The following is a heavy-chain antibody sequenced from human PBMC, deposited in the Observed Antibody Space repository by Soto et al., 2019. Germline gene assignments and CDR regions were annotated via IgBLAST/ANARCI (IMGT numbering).Heavy chain of an antibody. Sequence: GGSLRLSCVASGLTFGIRAMTWVRQAPGEGLQWVSTITDTGGDAKYADSVRGRFVISRDNSKKTLYLQMTSLTAEDSAMYYCARGSTDSYPGSRIFDFWGRGTMVTVYS. V-gene: IGHV3-23*01. CDR3: ARGSTDSYPGSRIFDF. CDR2: ITDTGGDA. D-gene: IGHD3-10*01. CDR1: GLTFGIRA. J-gene: IGHJ4*02.